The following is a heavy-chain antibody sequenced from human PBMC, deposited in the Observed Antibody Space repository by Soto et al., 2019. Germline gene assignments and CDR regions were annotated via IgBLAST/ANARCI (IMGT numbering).Heavy chain of an antibody. D-gene: IGHD6-13*01. J-gene: IGHJ4*02. CDR3: ARQNSSNWSVHFDY. Sequence: SETLSLTCTVSNGSISSSSFYWGWIRQPPGKGLEWIGSIYYSGSSYFNPSLKSRVTISVDTSKNQFSLNLTSVTAADTAVYYSARQNSSNWSVHFDYWGQGTQVTVSS. CDR2: IYYSGSS. V-gene: IGHV4-39*01. CDR1: NGSISSSSFY.